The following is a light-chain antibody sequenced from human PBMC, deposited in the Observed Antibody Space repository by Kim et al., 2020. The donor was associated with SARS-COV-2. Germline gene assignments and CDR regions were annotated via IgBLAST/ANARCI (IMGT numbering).Light chain of an antibody. Sequence: SASAGDRVTITCRTSQSIDYRLAWYQHKPGTAPKLLIYMASRLEGGVPLRFSGSGSGTYFTLTINSLQPDDVATYYCQRYDTFAKTFGQGTKVDI. CDR2: MAS. J-gene: IGKJ1*01. CDR1: QSIDYR. CDR3: QRYDTFAKT. V-gene: IGKV1-5*03.